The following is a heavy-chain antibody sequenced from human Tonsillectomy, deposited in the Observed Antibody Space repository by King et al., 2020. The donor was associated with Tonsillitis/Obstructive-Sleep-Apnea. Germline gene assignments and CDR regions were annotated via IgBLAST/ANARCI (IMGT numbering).Heavy chain of an antibody. D-gene: IGHD3-3*01. CDR2: MSGSVAST. V-gene: IGHV3-23*04. Sequence: VQLVESGGGLVQPGGSLRLSCAASGFTFSSYAMSWVRQAPGKGLEWVSIMSGSVASTDYADSARGRFTLSRDNYKNTLYLQMNSLRAEDTAANYCARDPEGVLRFLEWLMNYFDYWGQGALVTVSS. CDR1: GFTFSSYA. J-gene: IGHJ4*02. CDR3: ARDPEGVLRFLEWLMNYFDY.